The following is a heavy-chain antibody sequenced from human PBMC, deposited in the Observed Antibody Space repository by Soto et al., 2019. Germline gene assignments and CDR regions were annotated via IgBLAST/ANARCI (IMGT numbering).Heavy chain of an antibody. D-gene: IGHD6-13*01. CDR3: VTTPFNMASAGSYYFDS. J-gene: IGHJ4*02. V-gene: IGHV1-69*01. Sequence: QVKLVQSGTEVKRPGSSVKVSCKGSGGTFSNYGLSWVRQAPGHGLQWMGGIIPLFGTLHNAREFQDRVTITADQSTGTASMDLRSLTYDYTAVYFCVTTPFNMASAGSYYFDSWGQGILVTVSS. CDR2: IIPLFGTL. CDR1: GGTFSNYG.